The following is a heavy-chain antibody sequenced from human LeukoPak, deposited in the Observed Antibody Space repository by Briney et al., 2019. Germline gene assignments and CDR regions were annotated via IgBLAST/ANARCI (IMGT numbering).Heavy chain of an antibody. J-gene: IGHJ4*02. CDR3: AKKTPGTYPFDY. Sequence: GGSLRLSCAASGFTFSSYGMHWVRQVPGKGLEWVSASGTAGDTYYADSVKGRFTISRDDSKNTLYLQMTSLRAEDTAVYYCAKKTPGTYPFDYWGQGTLVTVSP. CDR1: GFTFSSYG. D-gene: IGHD6-13*01. CDR2: SGTAGDT. V-gene: IGHV3-23*01.